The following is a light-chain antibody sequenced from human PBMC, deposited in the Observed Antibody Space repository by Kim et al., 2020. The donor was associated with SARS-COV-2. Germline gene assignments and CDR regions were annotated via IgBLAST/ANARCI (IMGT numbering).Light chain of an antibody. CDR2: GAS. Sequence: VSPGERATLSCRASQSISSNLAWYQQKPGQAPRLLIYGASTRATDIPARFSGSGSGTEFTLTISSLQSEDLAVYYCQQYNNWPITFGQGTRLEIK. V-gene: IGKV3-15*01. CDR1: QSISSN. CDR3: QQYNNWPIT. J-gene: IGKJ5*01.